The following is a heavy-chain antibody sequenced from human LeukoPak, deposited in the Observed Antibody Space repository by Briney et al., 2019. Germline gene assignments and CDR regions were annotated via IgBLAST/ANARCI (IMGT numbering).Heavy chain of an antibody. V-gene: IGHV3-23*01. Sequence: PGGSLRLSCAASGFTFSSYAMSWVRQAPGKGLEWVSAISTSGGDTIYTDSVKDRFTISRDNSRNTLYLQMNSLRAEDTAIYYCAKGGNYAPLDYWGQGTLVTVSS. CDR3: AKGGNYAPLDY. J-gene: IGHJ4*02. CDR2: ISTSGGDT. D-gene: IGHD1-7*01. CDR1: GFTFSSYA.